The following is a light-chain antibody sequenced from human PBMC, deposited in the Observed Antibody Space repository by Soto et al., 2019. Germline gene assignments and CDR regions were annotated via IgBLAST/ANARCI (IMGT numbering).Light chain of an antibody. CDR1: QSLNSD. CDR2: GAS. Sequence: DTVMTQSPATLSMSPGERATLSCRASQSLNSDLAWYQQKPGQAPRLLIYGASTRTTGIPGRFRGSGSGTEFTLTISSLQSDDFAVYSCQQDNSWPLTFGGGTKVDIK. V-gene: IGKV3-15*01. J-gene: IGKJ4*01. CDR3: QQDNSWPLT.